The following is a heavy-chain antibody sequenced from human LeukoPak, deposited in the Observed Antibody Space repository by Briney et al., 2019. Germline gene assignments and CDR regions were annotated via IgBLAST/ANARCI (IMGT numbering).Heavy chain of an antibody. J-gene: IGHJ4*02. Sequence: PGGSLRLSCAASGFTFSSYWMYWVRQAPGKGLEWVAVIWYDGSNKYYADSVKGRFTISRDNSKNTLYLQMNSLRAEDTAVYYCARSSWVYCSSTSCLGRYFDYWGQGTLVTVSS. D-gene: IGHD2-2*01. V-gene: IGHV3-33*08. CDR2: IWYDGSNK. CDR3: ARSSWVYCSSTSCLGRYFDY. CDR1: GFTFSSYW.